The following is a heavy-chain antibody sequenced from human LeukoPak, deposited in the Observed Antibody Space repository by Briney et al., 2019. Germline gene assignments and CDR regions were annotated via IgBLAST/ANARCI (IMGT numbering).Heavy chain of an antibody. J-gene: IGHJ2*01. Sequence: SGGSLRLSCAASGFTFDDYGMSWVRQAPGKGLEWVSGISWNGGSTGYADSVKGRFTISRDNAKNSLSLQMNSLRAEDTALYYWARVLWSYGGNFNWYFDLWGRGTLVTVSS. CDR1: GFTFDDYG. CDR2: ISWNGGST. V-gene: IGHV3-20*04. D-gene: IGHD4-23*01. CDR3: ARVLWSYGGNFNWYFDL.